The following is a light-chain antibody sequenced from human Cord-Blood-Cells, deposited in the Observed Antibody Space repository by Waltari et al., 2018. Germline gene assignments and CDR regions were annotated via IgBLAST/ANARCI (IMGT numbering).Light chain of an antibody. J-gene: IGLJ1*01. V-gene: IGLV2-14*01. Sequence: QSALTQPASVSGSPGQSITISCTGTSSDVGGYNYVSWYQQHPGKAPKLMCYEVSNRPSGVSNRFSGAKSGNTASRTISGLQAEDEADYYCSSYTSSSTLDVFGTGTKVTVL. CDR3: SSYTSSSTLDV. CDR1: SSDVGGYNY. CDR2: EVS.